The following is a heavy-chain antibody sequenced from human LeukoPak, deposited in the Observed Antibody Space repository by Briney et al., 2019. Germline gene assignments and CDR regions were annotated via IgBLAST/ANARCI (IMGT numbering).Heavy chain of an antibody. Sequence: HSGGSLRLSCAASGFTFNTHGMHWVRQAPGKGLEWVAATWFDGSVKHYSDAVKDRFTISRDNSLNTPYLQMNSLRVEDTAIYYCAKDTAVQFLEPAFWGQGTLVTVSS. CDR2: TWFDGSVK. CDR1: GFTFNTHG. D-gene: IGHD3-3*01. CDR3: AKDTAVQFLEPAF. J-gene: IGHJ4*02. V-gene: IGHV3-33*06.